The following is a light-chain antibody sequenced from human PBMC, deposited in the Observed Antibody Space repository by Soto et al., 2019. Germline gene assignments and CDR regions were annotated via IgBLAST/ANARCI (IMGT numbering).Light chain of an antibody. CDR3: GTWDNGLSAPYV. J-gene: IGLJ1*01. CDR2: DNN. CDR1: NSNIGTYD. V-gene: IGLV1-51*01. Sequence: QSVLTQPPSASGTPGQRVTISCSGSNSNIGTYDLYWYQQFPGTAPKLLIYDNNKRPSGIPDRFSGSKSGTSATLDITGLQTGDEADYYCGTWDNGLSAPYVFGTGTKVTVL.